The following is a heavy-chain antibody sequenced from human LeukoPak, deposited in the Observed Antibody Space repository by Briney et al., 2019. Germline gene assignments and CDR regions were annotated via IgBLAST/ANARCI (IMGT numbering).Heavy chain of an antibody. V-gene: IGHV1-46*01. D-gene: IGHD3-10*01. J-gene: IGHJ4*02. Sequence: GASVKVSCKTFGYTFTSNYMHWVRQAPGQGPEWMGVISPSGGSTTYAQKFQGRVTLTRDMSTSTDYLELSSLRSEDTAVYYCARGRYGSGSYFFDYWGQGTLVTVSS. CDR1: GYTFTSNY. CDR3: ARGRYGSGSYFFDY. CDR2: ISPSGGST.